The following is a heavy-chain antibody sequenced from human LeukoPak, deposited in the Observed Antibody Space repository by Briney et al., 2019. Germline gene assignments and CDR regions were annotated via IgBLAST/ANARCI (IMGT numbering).Heavy chain of an antibody. CDR2: IYNSGST. Sequence: SETLSLTCIVSGDSISSSSYYWGWIRQPPGTGLEWIGSIYNSGSTHYNPSLKSRVTISVDTSKNQFSLKLSSVTAADTAVYYCARHAYYSAKDFDYWGQGTLVTVSS. V-gene: IGHV4-39*01. CDR3: ARHAYYSAKDFDY. D-gene: IGHD4-11*01. CDR1: GDSISSSSYY. J-gene: IGHJ4*02.